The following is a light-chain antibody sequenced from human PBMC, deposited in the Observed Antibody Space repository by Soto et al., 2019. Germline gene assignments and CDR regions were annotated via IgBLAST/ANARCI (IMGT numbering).Light chain of an antibody. Sequence: EIVLTQSPGTLSLSPGERATLSCRASQSVSSTYLAWYQQKPGQPPRLLIYAASSRATGIPDRFSGSGYGTDFTLTISRLEPEDFAVYYCQQYGSSPWMFGQGTKVEIK. CDR2: AAS. J-gene: IGKJ1*01. CDR1: QSVSSTY. CDR3: QQYGSSPWM. V-gene: IGKV3-20*01.